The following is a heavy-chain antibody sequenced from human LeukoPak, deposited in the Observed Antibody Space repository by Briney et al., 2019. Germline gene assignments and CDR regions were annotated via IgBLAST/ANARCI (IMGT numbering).Heavy chain of an antibody. CDR1: GFTVSSNY. V-gene: IGHV3-53*01. Sequence: GGSLRLSCAASGFTVSSNYMSWVRQAPGKGLEWVSVIYSGGSTYYADSVKGRFTISRDNSKDTLYLQMNSLRAEDTAVYYCAKRQGHYYDSSGYYYEAIDYWGQGTLVTVSS. J-gene: IGHJ4*02. CDR2: IYSGGST. CDR3: AKRQGHYYDSSGYYYEAIDY. D-gene: IGHD3-22*01.